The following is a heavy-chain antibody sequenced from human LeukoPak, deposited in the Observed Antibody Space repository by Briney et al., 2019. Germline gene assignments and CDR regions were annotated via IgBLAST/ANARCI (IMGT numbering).Heavy chain of an antibody. V-gene: IGHV3-74*01. Sequence: GGSLRLSCAASGFTFSSYCMHWVRQAPGKGLVWVSRINSDGSSTSYADSVKGRFTISRDNAKNTLYLQMNSLRAEDTAVYYCARGRYSSREYYFDYWGQGTLVTVSS. D-gene: IGHD6-13*01. CDR3: ARGRYSSREYYFDY. CDR2: INSDGSST. J-gene: IGHJ4*02. CDR1: GFTFSSYC.